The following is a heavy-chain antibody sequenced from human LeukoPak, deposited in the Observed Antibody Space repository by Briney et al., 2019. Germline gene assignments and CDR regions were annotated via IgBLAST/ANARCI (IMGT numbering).Heavy chain of an antibody. Sequence: PGGSLRLSCAASGFTVSDFWMTWVRQAPGRGLEWVAHINEDGSEKSYVDSVRGRFTISRDNAKNSLFLQMNSLRAGDTAVYYCARSGMAVAATPWGWGQGTLVTVSS. CDR3: ARSGMAVAATPWG. CDR2: INEDGSEK. V-gene: IGHV3-7*05. D-gene: IGHD6-19*01. CDR1: GFTVSDFW. J-gene: IGHJ1*01.